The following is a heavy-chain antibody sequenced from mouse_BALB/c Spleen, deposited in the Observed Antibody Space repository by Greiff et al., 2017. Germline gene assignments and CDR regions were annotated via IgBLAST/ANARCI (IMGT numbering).Heavy chain of an antibody. CDR2: IYPGDGDT. J-gene: IGHJ2*01. V-gene: IGHV1-87*01. CDR1: GYTFTSYW. CDR3: ARDYGNYGDY. Sequence: QVQLQQPGAELVKPGASVKLSCKASGYTFTSYWMQWVKQRPGQGLEWIGAIYPGDGDTRYTQKFKGKATLTADKSSSTAYMQLSSLASEDSAVYYCARDYGNYGDYWGQGTTLTVSS. D-gene: IGHD2-1*01.